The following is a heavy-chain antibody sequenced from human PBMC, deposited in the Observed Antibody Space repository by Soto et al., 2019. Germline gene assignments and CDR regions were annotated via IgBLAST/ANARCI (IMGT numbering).Heavy chain of an antibody. CDR1: GYTFTSYD. D-gene: IGHD3-3*01. Sequence: QVQLVQSGAEVKKPGASVKVSCKASGYTFTSYDSNWVRQATGQGLEWMGWMNPNSGNTGYAQKFQGRVTMTRNTSISTAYMELSSLRSEDTAVYYCASIYYDFWSGYRGINYWGQGTLVTVSS. CDR2: MNPNSGNT. V-gene: IGHV1-8*01. CDR3: ASIYYDFWSGYRGINY. J-gene: IGHJ4*02.